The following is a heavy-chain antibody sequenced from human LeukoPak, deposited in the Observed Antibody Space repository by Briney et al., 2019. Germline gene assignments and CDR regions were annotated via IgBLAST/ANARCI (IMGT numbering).Heavy chain of an antibody. V-gene: IGHV4-31*03. J-gene: IGHJ4*02. D-gene: IGHD3-10*01. CDR1: GGSISSGGYY. Sequence: SETLSLTCTVSGGSISSGGYYWSWIRQHPGKGLEWIGYIYYSGSTYYNPSLKSRVTISVDTSKNQFSLKLSSVTAADTAVYYCAREYYYGSGSYPDYWGQGTLVTVSS. CDR2: IYYSGST. CDR3: AREYYYGSGSYPDY.